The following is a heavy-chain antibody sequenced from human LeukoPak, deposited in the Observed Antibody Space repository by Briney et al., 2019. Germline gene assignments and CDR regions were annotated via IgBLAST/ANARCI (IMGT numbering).Heavy chain of an antibody. J-gene: IGHJ6*03. D-gene: IGHD3-10*01. CDR1: GRPTLNYY. V-gene: IGHV4-59*01. CDR2: VYSSKNT. Sequence: SETLSLTCTVSGRPTLNYYWSWLRQPPGGGLEWIGYVYSSKNTNYNPSLKSRVTISVDTSKTQISLKLTSVTAADTAVYYCTRGTTLVRGVLRAYYYYYMDVWGKGTTVTVSS. CDR3: TRGTTLVRGVLRAYYYYYMDV.